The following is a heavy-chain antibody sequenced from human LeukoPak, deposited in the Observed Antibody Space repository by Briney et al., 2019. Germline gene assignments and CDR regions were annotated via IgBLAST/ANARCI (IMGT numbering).Heavy chain of an antibody. CDR1: GYSFTSYW. J-gene: IGHJ4*02. CDR3: ARLPKGVVTGPPSH. CDR2: IYPGDSDT. D-gene: IGHD2-21*02. V-gene: IGHV5-51*01. Sequence: PGESLKISCKGSGYSFTSYWIGWVRQMPGKGLEWMGIIYPGDSDTRYSPSFQGHGTISADKSITTAYLQWSSLKASDTAMYYRARLPKGVVTGPPSHWGQGTLVTVSS.